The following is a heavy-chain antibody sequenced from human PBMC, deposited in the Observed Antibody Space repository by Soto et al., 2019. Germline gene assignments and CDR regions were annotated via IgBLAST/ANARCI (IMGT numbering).Heavy chain of an antibody. D-gene: IGHD3-22*01. CDR3: AREFHYYDSSGYYYVANAFDI. CDR1: GDSVSSNSAA. J-gene: IGHJ3*02. V-gene: IGHV6-1*01. CDR2: TYYRSKWYN. Sequence: SQTLSLTCAISGDSVSSNSAAWNWIRQSPSRGLEWLGRTYYRSKWYNDYAVSVKSRITINPDTSKNQFSLQLNSVTPEDTAVYYCAREFHYYDSSGYYYVANAFDIWGQGTMVTVSS.